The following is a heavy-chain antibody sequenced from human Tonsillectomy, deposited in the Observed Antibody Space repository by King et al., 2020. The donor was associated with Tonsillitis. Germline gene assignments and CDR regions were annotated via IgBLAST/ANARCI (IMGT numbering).Heavy chain of an antibody. Sequence: QLVQSGAEVKKPGASVKVSCKASGYTFTADYIHWVRQAPGQGLEWMGWINADTGATNYAQKFQDRVTMTRDTSINTAYMELNRLGSDDTAVYSCARDLYDILTGYYNYIDYWGQGTLVTVSS. D-gene: IGHD3-9*01. CDR1: GYTFTADY. CDR3: ARDLYDILTGYYNYIDY. CDR2: INADTGAT. J-gene: IGHJ4*02. V-gene: IGHV1-2*02.